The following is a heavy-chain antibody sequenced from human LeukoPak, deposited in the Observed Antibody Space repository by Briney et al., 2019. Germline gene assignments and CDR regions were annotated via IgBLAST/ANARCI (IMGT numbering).Heavy chain of an antibody. Sequence: SGTLSLTCAVSGVSISSSNWWRWVRQPPGKGLEWFGESYHSGSTNYNPSLKSRVTISVDKSKHQFSLKLSSVTAADTAVYYCAVAVAGTPLDYWGQGTLVTVSS. J-gene: IGHJ4*02. D-gene: IGHD6-19*01. CDR2: SYHSGST. CDR3: AVAVAGTPLDY. CDR1: GVSISSSNW. V-gene: IGHV4-4*02.